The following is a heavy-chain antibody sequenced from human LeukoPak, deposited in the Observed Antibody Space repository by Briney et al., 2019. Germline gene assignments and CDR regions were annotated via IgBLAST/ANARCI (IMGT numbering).Heavy chain of an antibody. J-gene: IGHJ5*02. CDR3: AKGHSSGWYGWFDP. CDR1: GFTFSSYA. V-gene: IGHV3-23*01. Sequence: GGSLRLSCAASGFTFSSYAMSWVRQAPGKGLEWVSAISGSGGSTYYADSVEGRFTISRDNSKNTLYLQMNSLRAEDTAVYYCAKGHSSGWYGWFDPWGQGTLVTVSS. D-gene: IGHD6-19*01. CDR2: ISGSGGST.